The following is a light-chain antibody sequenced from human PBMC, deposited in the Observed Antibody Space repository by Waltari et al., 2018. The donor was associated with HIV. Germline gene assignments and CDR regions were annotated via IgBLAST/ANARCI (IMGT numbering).Light chain of an antibody. J-gene: IGLJ1*01. V-gene: IGLV2-23*02. CDR1: SSNVGSDDL. CDR2: EVT. CDR3: CSCPRSGIRYV. Sequence: QSALTQPASVSGSPGQSITISCTGTSSNVGSDDLVSWYQQHPGEAPKLIIYEVTKRPSGVSKRFSGPKSGKTASLTSSGLQAEDEADYYCCSCPRSGIRYVFGTGTKVTVL.